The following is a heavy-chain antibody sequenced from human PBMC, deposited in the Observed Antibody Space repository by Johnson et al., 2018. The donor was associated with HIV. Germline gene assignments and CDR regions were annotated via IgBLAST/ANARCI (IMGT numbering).Heavy chain of an antibody. J-gene: IGHJ3*02. CDR1: GFTFSSYA. Sequence: QVQLVESGGGVVQPGRSLRLSCAASGFTFSSYAMHWVRQAPANGLEWVAVISYDGTNKYSADSVKGRFTISRDNSKNTLYLQMNSMRAEDTAVYYCARDQRGDIIPTTYDAFDIWGQGTMVTVSS. CDR3: ARDQRGDIIPTTYDAFDI. CDR2: ISYDGTNK. D-gene: IGHD5-12*01. V-gene: IGHV3-30-3*01.